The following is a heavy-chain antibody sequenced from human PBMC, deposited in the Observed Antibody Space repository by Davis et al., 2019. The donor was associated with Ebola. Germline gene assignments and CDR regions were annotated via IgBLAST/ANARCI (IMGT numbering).Heavy chain of an antibody. Sequence: GESLKISCAASGFTFSSYGMHWVRQAPGKGLEWVAVISYDGSNKYYADSVKGRFTISRDNSKNTLYLQMNSLRAEDTAVYYCAKWLPGGFGELLPSSYYFDYWGQGTLVTVSS. J-gene: IGHJ4*02. CDR3: AKWLPGGFGELLPSSYYFDY. D-gene: IGHD3-10*01. V-gene: IGHV3-30*18. CDR2: ISYDGSNK. CDR1: GFTFSSYG.